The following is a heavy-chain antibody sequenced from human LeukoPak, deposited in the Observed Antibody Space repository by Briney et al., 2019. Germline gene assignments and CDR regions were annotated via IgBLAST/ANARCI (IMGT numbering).Heavy chain of an antibody. CDR3: ARDMGSGYYYYMDV. Sequence: GGSLRPSCAPSGFTSTSYTIDWVRQAPGKGLEWVSSFISSSNHIYYADSVKGRFTTSRDDAKNSLYLQMNSLRAEDTAVYYCARDMGSGYYYYMDVWGKGTTVTVSS. CDR1: GFTSTSYT. J-gene: IGHJ6*03. CDR2: FISSSNHI. D-gene: IGHD6-19*01. V-gene: IGHV3-21*01.